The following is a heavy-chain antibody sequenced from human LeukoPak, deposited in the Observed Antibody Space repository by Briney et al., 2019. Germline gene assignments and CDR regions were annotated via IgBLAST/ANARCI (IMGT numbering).Heavy chain of an antibody. CDR2: IYYSGST. CDR3: AREICITMVRGVIYYYYYYMDV. Sequence: SETLSPTCTVSGGSISSSSYYWGWIRQPPGKGLEWIGSIYYSGSTYYNPSLRSRVTISVDTSKNQFSLKLSSVTAADTAVYYCAREICITMVRGVIYYYYYYMDVWGKGTTVTVSS. D-gene: IGHD3-10*01. CDR1: GGSISSSSYY. J-gene: IGHJ6*03. V-gene: IGHV4-39*07.